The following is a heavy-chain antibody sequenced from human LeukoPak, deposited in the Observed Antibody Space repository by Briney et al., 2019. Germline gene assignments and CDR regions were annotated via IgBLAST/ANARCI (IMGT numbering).Heavy chain of an antibody. Sequence: GGSLRLSCAASGFTFSSYAMSWVRQAPGKGLEWVSAISGSGGSTYYADSVKGRFTISRDNSKNTLYLQMNSLRAEDTAVYYCAKGAVSGYSGYDYSRWFDPWGQGTLVTVSS. CDR1: GFTFSSYA. CDR2: ISGSGGST. J-gene: IGHJ5*02. CDR3: AKGAVSGYSGYDYSRWFDP. V-gene: IGHV3-23*01. D-gene: IGHD5-12*01.